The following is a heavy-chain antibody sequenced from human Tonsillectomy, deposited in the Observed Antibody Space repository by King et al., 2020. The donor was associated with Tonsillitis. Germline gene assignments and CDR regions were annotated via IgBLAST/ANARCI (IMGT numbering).Heavy chain of an antibody. CDR3: ARLYCTNGVCHDY. J-gene: IGHJ4*02. CDR2: IYSCGST. Sequence: VQLVESGGGLIQPGGSLRLSCAASGFTVSSNYMSWVRQAPGKGLEWVSVIYSCGSTYYADSVKGRFTISRDNSKNTLYLQMNSLRAEDTAVYYCARLYCTNGVCHDYWGQGTLVTVSS. CDR1: GFTVSSNY. D-gene: IGHD2-8*01. V-gene: IGHV3-53*01.